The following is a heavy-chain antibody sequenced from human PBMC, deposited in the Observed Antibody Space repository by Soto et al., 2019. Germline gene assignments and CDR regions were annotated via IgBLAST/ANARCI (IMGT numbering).Heavy chain of an antibody. V-gene: IGHV4-34*01. CDR3: ARGPYGSGSYSFDY. J-gene: IGHJ4*02. D-gene: IGHD3-10*01. CDR2: INHSGST. Sequence: QVQLQQWGAGLLKPSETLSLTCAVYGGSFSGYYWSWIRQPPGKGLEWIGEINHSGSTNYNPSLKSRVTIPVDTSKNQFSLKLSSVTAADTAVYYCARGPYGSGSYSFDYWGQGTLVTVSS. CDR1: GGSFSGYY.